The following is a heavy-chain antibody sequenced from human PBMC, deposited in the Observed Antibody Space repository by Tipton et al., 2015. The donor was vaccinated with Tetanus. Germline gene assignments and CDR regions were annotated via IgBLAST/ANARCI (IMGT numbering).Heavy chain of an antibody. D-gene: IGHD3-10*01. CDR2: MYNSGAT. CDR1: GGSISSTSYY. V-gene: IGHV4-39*02. J-gene: IGHJ3*02. Sequence: TLSLTCTVSGGSISSTSYYWAWIRQPPGKGLEWIGTMYNSGATYYNPSLKGRVTISGDTSKNLFSLTSVTASDTAVYYCARPEASGSARGFDIWGQGTKVTVSP. CDR3: ARPEASGSARGFDI.